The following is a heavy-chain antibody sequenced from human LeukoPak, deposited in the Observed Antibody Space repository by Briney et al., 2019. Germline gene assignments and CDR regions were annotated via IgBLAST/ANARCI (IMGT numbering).Heavy chain of an antibody. J-gene: IGHJ4*02. CDR2: ISETSRKT. V-gene: IGHV3-23*01. CDR1: GFTFNIYA. Sequence: GGSLRLSCAASGFTFNIYAMSWVRQAPGKGLEWVSAISETSRKTYYADSVKGRFTISRDNSKNTLYLQMNSLRAEDTAVYYCAKGPLYYYDSSGYYPLYFDYWGQGTPVTVSS. CDR3: AKGPLYYYDSSGYYPLYFDY. D-gene: IGHD3-22*01.